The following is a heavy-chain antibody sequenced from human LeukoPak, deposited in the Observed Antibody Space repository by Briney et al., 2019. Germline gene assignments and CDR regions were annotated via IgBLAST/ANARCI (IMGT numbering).Heavy chain of an antibody. D-gene: IGHD5-24*01. V-gene: IGHV3-11*01. CDR2: ITAGNTK. CDR3: ARDVRGDGLSTYNAFDI. Sequence: GGSLRLSCVGSGFTFSDYYMNWIRQAPGKGLEWISYITAGNTKAYADSVKGRFTVSRDDAEHSLFLQMNSLRAADTAVYYCARDVRGDGLSTYNAFDIWGRGTLVTVSS. J-gene: IGHJ3*02. CDR1: GFTFSDYY.